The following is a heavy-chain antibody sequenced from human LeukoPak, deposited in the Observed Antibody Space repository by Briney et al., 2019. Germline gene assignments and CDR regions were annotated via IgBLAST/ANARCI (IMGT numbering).Heavy chain of an antibody. Sequence: GSLRLSCAASGFTFSSYAMSWVRQAPGKGLEWIGRIDTSGSPNYNPSLKSRVSMSADTSENQFSLRLTSVTDADTAVYYCAGRFKRGGFGELLYFDDWGRGTLVTVSS. J-gene: IGHJ4*02. CDR3: AGRFKRGGFGELLYFDD. CDR1: GFTFSSYA. V-gene: IGHV4-59*10. CDR2: IDTSGSP. D-gene: IGHD3-10*01.